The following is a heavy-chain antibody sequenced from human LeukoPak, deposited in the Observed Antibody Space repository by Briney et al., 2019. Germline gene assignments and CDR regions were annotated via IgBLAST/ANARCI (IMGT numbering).Heavy chain of an antibody. D-gene: IGHD6-19*01. CDR3: AHKIQSSSGWYSFDY. Sequence: SGPTLVKPTQSLTLTCTFSGFSLSTSGVGVGWIRQPPGKALEWLAHIYWDDDKRYSPSLKSRLTITKDTSKNQVVLTMTNMDPVDTATYYCAHKIQSSSGWYSFDYWGQGTLVTVSS. V-gene: IGHV2-5*02. CDR1: GFSLSTSGVG. CDR2: IYWDDDK. J-gene: IGHJ4*02.